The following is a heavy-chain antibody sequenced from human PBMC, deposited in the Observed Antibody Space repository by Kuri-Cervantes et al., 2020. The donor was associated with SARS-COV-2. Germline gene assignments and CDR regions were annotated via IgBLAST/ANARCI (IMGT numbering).Heavy chain of an antibody. CDR3: ARQPGGYSNYAIDY. J-gene: IGHJ4*02. CDR2: TYYSGST. CDR1: GGPISSGDYY. D-gene: IGHD4-11*01. Sequence: LRLSCTVSGGPISSGDYYWSWIRQPPGKGLEWIGNTYYSGSTYYNPSLKSRVTISVDTSKNQFSLKLSSVTAADTAVYYCARQPGGYSNYAIDYWGQGTLVTVSS. V-gene: IGHV4-30-4*08.